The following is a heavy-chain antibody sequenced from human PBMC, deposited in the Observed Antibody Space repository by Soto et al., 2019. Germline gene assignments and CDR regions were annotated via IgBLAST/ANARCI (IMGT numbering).Heavy chain of an antibody. V-gene: IGHV5-51*01. D-gene: IGHD3-3*01. CDR3: ARGGVSTRTFDY. CDR1: GGNFAGYW. CDR2: IYPSDSDT. J-gene: IGHJ4*02. Sequence: GESLKSSCKGPGGNFAGYWIAWVRQMPGKGLELMGIIYPSDSDTRYRPSFQGQVTISADKSISSAYLQWSSLRASDTAMYYGARGGVSTRTFDYWGQGTTVTVSS.